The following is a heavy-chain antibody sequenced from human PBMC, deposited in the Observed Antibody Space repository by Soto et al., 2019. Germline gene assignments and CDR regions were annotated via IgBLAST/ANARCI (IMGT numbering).Heavy chain of an antibody. CDR3: ARIGRLRWGDY. D-gene: IGHD4-17*01. Sequence: GGSMRLSCAASGFTFWGYSMTWVRQAPGKGLEWVSYISSSSSTIYYADSVKGRFTISRDNAKNSLYLQMNSLRAEDTAVYYCARIGRLRWGDYWGQGTLVTVSS. CDR2: ISSSSSTI. CDR1: GFTFWGYS. V-gene: IGHV3-48*01. J-gene: IGHJ4*02.